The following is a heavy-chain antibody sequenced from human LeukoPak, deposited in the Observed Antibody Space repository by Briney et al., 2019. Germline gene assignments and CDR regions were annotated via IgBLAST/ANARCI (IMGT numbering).Heavy chain of an antibody. CDR2: MNPNSGGT. J-gene: IGHJ4*02. D-gene: IGHD6-19*01. Sequence: ASVKVSCKASGYTFTCYYMHWVRQAPGQGLEWMGWMNPNSGGTNYAQKFQGRVALTRDTSISTAYMELNRLTSDDTAVYYCARGAARDSSGWYDYWGQGSLVTVSS. CDR3: ARGAARDSSGWYDY. V-gene: IGHV1-2*02. CDR1: GYTFTCYY.